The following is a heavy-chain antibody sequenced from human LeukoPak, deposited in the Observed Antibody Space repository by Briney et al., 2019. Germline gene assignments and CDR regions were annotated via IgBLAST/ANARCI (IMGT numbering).Heavy chain of an antibody. J-gene: IGHJ4*02. CDR3: ARVIAAAGNGPFDY. CDR2: ISAYNGNT. D-gene: IGHD6-13*01. V-gene: IGHV1-18*01. Sequence: ASVKVSCKASGYTFTSYGISWVRQAPGQGLEWMGWISAYNGNTNYAQKLQGRVIMTTDTSTSTAYMELRSLRSDDTAVYYCARVIAAAGNGPFDYWGQGTLVTVSS. CDR1: GYTFTSYG.